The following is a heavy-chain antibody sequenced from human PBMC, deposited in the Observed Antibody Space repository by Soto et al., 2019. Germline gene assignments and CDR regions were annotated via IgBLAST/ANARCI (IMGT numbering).Heavy chain of an antibody. CDR3: AKDGPAGIRFPDYNYVMDV. V-gene: IGHV3-23*01. Sequence: GRALRLSEEASGGKVCSSAWSWVRQDQGKGLEWVSAISGSGGSTYYADSVKGRFTISRDNSKNTLYLQMNSLRAEDTAVYYCAKDGPAGIRFPDYNYVMDVLGQGTTDTVFS. CDR1: GGKVCSSA. D-gene: IGHD2-21*01. J-gene: IGHJ6*02. CDR2: ISGSGGST.